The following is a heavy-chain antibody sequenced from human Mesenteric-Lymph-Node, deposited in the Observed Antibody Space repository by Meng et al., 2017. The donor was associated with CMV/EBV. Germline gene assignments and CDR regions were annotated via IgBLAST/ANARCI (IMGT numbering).Heavy chain of an antibody. D-gene: IGHD3-16*01. J-gene: IGHJ5*02. CDR2: ISTYNGNT. CDR3: ARGRWGVDP. CDR1: GYTFTDYS. Sequence: KVSCKTSGYTFTDYSITWVRQAPGQGLEWMAWISTYNGNTNYVPKLQGRVTVTTDTATSTVYMELRSIRSDDTAIYYCARGRWGVDPWGQGTLVTVSS. V-gene: IGHV1-18*04.